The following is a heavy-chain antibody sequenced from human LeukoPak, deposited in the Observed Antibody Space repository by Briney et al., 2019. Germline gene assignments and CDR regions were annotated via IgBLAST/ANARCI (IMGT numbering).Heavy chain of an antibody. CDR2: ISDDGTTT. CDR1: GFTFSYYG. V-gene: IGHV3-30*18. Sequence: PGGSLRLSCEASGFTFSYYGIHWVRQAPDKGLEWVAVISDDGTTTFYADSVKGRITISRDNSKNTLYLQMNSLRADDTAVYYCAKDQGSGRFGGFDIWGQGTMVTVSS. D-gene: IGHD6-19*01. CDR3: AKDQGSGRFGGFDI. J-gene: IGHJ3*02.